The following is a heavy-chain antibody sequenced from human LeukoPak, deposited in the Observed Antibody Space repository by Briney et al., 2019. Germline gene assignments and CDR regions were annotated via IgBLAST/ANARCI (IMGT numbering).Heavy chain of an antibody. Sequence: ASVKVSCKGYGYTFINHDIDWVRQAAGQGLEWMGWMNSNSGNTGYAQKFQGRVTFTRDTSISTAYMELYSLTSDDTAVYYCARDLFSTYCGGDCYSQPYNWFDPWGQGTLVTVSS. CDR2: MNSNSGNT. CDR1: GYTFINHD. CDR3: ARDLFSTYCGGDCYSQPYNWFDP. V-gene: IGHV1-8*03. D-gene: IGHD2-21*02. J-gene: IGHJ5*02.